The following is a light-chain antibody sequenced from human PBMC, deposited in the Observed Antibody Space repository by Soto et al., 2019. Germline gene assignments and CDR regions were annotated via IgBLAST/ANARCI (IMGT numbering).Light chain of an antibody. CDR3: QSYDSSLRGYV. V-gene: IGLV1-40*01. Sequence: QSVLTQPPSVSGAPGQRVTISCTGSSSNIGAGYEAHWYQQVPGTAPKLLIYENNNRPSGVPDRFSGSKSGTSASLAITGLQAEDEAEYYCQSYDSSLRGYVFGTGTKLTVL. CDR1: SSNIGAGYE. J-gene: IGLJ1*01. CDR2: ENN.